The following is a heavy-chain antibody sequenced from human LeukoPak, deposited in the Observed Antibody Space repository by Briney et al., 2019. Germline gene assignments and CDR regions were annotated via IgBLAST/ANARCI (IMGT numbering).Heavy chain of an antibody. D-gene: IGHD4-11*01. CDR2: IYSSGST. CDR3: ARVTDSLDY. V-gene: IGHV4-4*07. J-gene: IGHJ4*02. Sequence: SETLSLTXIVSGGSISDFYWSWVRQSAGKGLEYIGRIYSSGSTNYNPSLKSRVAMSVDTSKNQFSLNLRSLTAADTAVYYCARVTDSLDYWGQGTLVTVSS. CDR1: GGSISDFY.